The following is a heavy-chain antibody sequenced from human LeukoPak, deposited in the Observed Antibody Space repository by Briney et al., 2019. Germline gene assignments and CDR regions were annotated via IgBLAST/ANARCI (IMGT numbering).Heavy chain of an antibody. D-gene: IGHD3-22*01. V-gene: IGHV4-39*01. CDR2: IYYSGST. Sequence: SETLSLTCTVSGGSISSSSYYWGWIRQPPGKGPEWIGSIYYSGSTYYNPSLKSRVTISVDTSKNQFSLKLSSVTAADTAVYYCARYYDSSGYSFDYWGQGTLVTVSS. CDR3: ARYYDSSGYSFDY. J-gene: IGHJ4*02. CDR1: GGSISSSSYY.